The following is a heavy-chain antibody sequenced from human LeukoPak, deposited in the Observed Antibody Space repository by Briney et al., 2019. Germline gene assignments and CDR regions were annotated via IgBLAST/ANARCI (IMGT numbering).Heavy chain of an antibody. CDR2: ISGSGGST. CDR1: GFTVSSNF. J-gene: IGHJ4*02. Sequence: PGGSLRLSCAASGFTVSSNFMAWVRQAPGKGLECVLAISGSGGSTYYADSVKGRFTISRDNSKNTLYLQMNSLRAEDTAVYYCAKDPPRRSSGFYFDYWGQGTLVTVSS. D-gene: IGHD3-22*01. V-gene: IGHV3-23*01. CDR3: AKDPPRRSSGFYFDY.